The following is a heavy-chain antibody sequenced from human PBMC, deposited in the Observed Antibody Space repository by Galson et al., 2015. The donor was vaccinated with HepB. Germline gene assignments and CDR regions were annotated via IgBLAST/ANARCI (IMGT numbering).Heavy chain of an antibody. CDR3: AKDRGYSSSWGFPYYYYYYGMDV. J-gene: IGHJ6*02. CDR1: GFTFSSYG. Sequence: SLRLSCAASGFTFSSYGMHWARQAPGKGLEWVAVISYDGSNKYYADSVKGRFTISRDNSKNTLYLQMNSLRAEDTAVYYCAKDRGYSSSWGFPYYYYYYGMDVWGQGTTVTVSS. D-gene: IGHD6-13*01. V-gene: IGHV3-30*18. CDR2: ISYDGSNK.